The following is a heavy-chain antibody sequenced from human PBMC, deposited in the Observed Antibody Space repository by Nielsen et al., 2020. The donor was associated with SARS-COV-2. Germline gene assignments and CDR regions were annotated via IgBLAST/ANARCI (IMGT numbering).Heavy chain of an antibody. V-gene: IGHV3-53*01. Sequence: GGSPRLSCAVSGLTVSDNNMNWVRQAPGKGLEWVSILYSGGTTYYADSVKGRFTISRDNSKNTLDLQMNSLRAEDTAVYYCARDHGGGRADGFDIWGQGTMVTVSS. CDR3: ARDHGGGRADGFDI. CDR1: GLTVSDNN. J-gene: IGHJ3*02. CDR2: LYSGGTT. D-gene: IGHD3-16*01.